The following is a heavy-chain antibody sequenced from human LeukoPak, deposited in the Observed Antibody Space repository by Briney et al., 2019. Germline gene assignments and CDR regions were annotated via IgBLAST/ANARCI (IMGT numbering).Heavy chain of an antibody. V-gene: IGHV3-7*01. CDR1: GFTFSSYW. CDR3: ARDRRVGEGLFDY. CDR2: IKQDGSEK. Sequence: GGSLRLSCAASGFTFSSYWMSWVRQAPGKGLEWVANIKQDGSEKYYVDSVKGRFTISRDNAKNSLYLQMNSLRAEDTAVYYCARDRRVGEGLFDYWGLGTLVTVSS. J-gene: IGHJ4*02. D-gene: IGHD3-10*01.